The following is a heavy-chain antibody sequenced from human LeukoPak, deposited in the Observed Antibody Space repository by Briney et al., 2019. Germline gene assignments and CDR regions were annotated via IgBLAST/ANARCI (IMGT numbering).Heavy chain of an antibody. J-gene: IGHJ4*02. Sequence: SETLSLTCTVSGGSISSSSYYWGWIRQPPGKGLEWIGSIYYSGSTYYNPSLESRVTISVDTSKNQFSLKLSSVTAADTAVYYCARRSGWNGFDYWGQGTLVTVSS. CDR1: GGSISSSSYY. CDR2: IYYSGST. V-gene: IGHV4-39*01. D-gene: IGHD6-19*01. CDR3: ARRSGWNGFDY.